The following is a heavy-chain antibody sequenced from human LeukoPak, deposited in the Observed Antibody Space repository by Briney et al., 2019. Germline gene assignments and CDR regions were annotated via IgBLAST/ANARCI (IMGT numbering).Heavy chain of an antibody. V-gene: IGHV3-21*01. CDR3: ARDSTGNNIEIRGIFQH. CDR2: ISSSSSYM. Sequence: GGSLRLSCSASGFTFSSYSISWVRQAPGKGLEWVSSISSSSSYMYYADSMKGRFTISRDNAKNSLYLQMNSLRAEDTAVYYCARDSTGNNIEIRGIFQHWGQGTLVTVSS. J-gene: IGHJ1*01. CDR1: GFTFSSYS. D-gene: IGHD2/OR15-2a*01.